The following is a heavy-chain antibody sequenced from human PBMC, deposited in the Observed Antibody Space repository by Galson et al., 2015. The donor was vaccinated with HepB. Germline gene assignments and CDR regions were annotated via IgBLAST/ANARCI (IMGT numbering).Heavy chain of an antibody. V-gene: IGHV1-24*01. Sequence: SEKVSCKVSGYTLTELSVHWVRQAPGKGLEWMGGFDPEDGETIYAQKFQGRVTMTEDTSTDTAYMELSSLRSEDTAVYYCATDRGWELRRGSAFDIWGQGTMVTVSS. D-gene: IGHD1-26*01. CDR2: FDPEDGET. J-gene: IGHJ3*02. CDR1: GYTLTELS. CDR3: ATDRGWELRRGSAFDI.